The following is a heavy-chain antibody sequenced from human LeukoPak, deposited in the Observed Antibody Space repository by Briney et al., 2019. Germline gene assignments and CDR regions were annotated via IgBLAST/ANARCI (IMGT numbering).Heavy chain of an antibody. D-gene: IGHD6-19*01. J-gene: IGHJ4*02. CDR2: IYYSGST. V-gene: IGHV4-30-4*08. CDR3: ARDLYSSGLNSFDY. Sequence: SETLSLTCTVSGGSISSGDYYWSWIRQPPGKGLEWIGYIYYSGSTYYNPSPKSRVTISVDTSKNQFSLKLSSVTAADTAVYYCARDLYSSGLNSFDYWGQGTLVTVSS. CDR1: GGSISSGDYY.